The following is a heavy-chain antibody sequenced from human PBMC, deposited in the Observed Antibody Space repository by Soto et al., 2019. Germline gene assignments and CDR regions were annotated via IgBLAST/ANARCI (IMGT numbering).Heavy chain of an antibody. J-gene: IGHJ6*02. CDR2: ISYDGSNK. CDR1: GFTFSSYG. D-gene: IGHD6-6*01. CDR3: AKDQGIAARPDYYYGMDV. Sequence: GGSLRLSCAASGFTFSSYGMHWVRQAPGKGLEWVAVISYDGSNKYYADSVKGRFTISRDNSKNTLYLQMNSLRAEDTAVYYCAKDQGIAARPDYYYGMDVWGQGTTVTVSS. V-gene: IGHV3-30*18.